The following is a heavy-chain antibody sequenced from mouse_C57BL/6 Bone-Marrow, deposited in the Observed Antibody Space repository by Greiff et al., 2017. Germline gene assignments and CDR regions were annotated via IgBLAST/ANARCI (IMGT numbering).Heavy chain of an antibody. Sequence: QVQLKESGAELARPGASVKLSCTASGYTFTSYGISWVKQRTGQGLEWIGEIYPRSGNTSYNEKFKGKATLTADKSSSTAYVELRSLTSEDSAVYFCERWKWDGGWFAYWGQGTLVTVSA. V-gene: IGHV1-81*01. J-gene: IGHJ3*01. D-gene: IGHD1-3*01. CDR3: ERWKWDGGWFAY. CDR1: GYTFTSYG. CDR2: IYPRSGNT.